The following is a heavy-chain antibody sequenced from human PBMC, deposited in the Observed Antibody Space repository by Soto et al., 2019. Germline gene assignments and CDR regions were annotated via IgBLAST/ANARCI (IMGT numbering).Heavy chain of an antibody. V-gene: IGHV1-8*01. CDR3: ARDNGYSYGYTLDH. CDR2: MNPNSGNT. D-gene: IGHD5-18*01. Sequence: ASVKASCKASGYTITSYDINWVRQAIGQGLEWMGWMNPNSGNTGYAQKFQGRVTMTRNTSISTAYMELSSLRSEDTAVYYCARDNGYSYGYTLDHWGQGTLVTVSS. J-gene: IGHJ4*02. CDR1: GYTITSYD.